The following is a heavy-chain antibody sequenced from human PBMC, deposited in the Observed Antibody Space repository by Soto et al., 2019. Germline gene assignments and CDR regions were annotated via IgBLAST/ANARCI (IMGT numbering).Heavy chain of an antibody. J-gene: IGHJ3*02. V-gene: IGHV3-74*01. CDR2: INNDGSTI. CDR3: VIHTTAVNAFDI. D-gene: IGHD1-1*01. CDR1: GFTLSKYW. Sequence: PGGSLRLSCAASGFTLSKYWMHWVRQGPGKGLVWVSRINNDGSTIHYTDSVKGRFTISRDNAKNTLYLQMHSVRTEETAVYYCVIHTTAVNAFDIRGLLSMLTVSS.